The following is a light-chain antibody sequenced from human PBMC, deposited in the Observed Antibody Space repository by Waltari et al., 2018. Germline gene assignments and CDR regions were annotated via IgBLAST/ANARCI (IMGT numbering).Light chain of an antibody. Sequence: YVVTQPPSVSVTPGQTATVPCGGENIDTKSGNWYQQKPGQAPFLVMSYDNDRPAGIPERFSGSNSGNTATLTINWVEAGDEADYHCQVWDDFIDSGVFGGGTRLSVL. CDR3: QVWDDFIDSGV. J-gene: IGLJ3*02. CDR2: YDN. CDR1: NIDTKS. V-gene: IGLV3-21*04.